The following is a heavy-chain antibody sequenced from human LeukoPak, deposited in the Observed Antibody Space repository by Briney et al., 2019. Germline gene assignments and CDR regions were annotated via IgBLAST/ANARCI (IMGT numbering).Heavy chain of an antibody. J-gene: IGHJ4*02. Sequence: ASVKVSCKASGYTFISYGISWLRQAPGQGLEWMGWINPNSGGTNYAQKFQGRVTMTRDTSISTAYMELSRLRSDDTAVYYCATEEKYYDFWSGYLDYWGQGTLVTVSS. CDR3: ATEEKYYDFWSGYLDY. V-gene: IGHV1-2*02. CDR1: GYTFISYG. D-gene: IGHD3-3*01. CDR2: INPNSGGT.